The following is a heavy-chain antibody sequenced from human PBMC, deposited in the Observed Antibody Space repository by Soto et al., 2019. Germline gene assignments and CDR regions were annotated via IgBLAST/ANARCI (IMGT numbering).Heavy chain of an antibody. CDR3: ERDKDRQQLGGNYYYSLDV. CDR1: GGTFGTSA. CDR2: IMPVFATP. J-gene: IGHJ6*02. Sequence: QVQLMQSGAEVKKPGSSVKVSCKASGGTFGTSAISWVRQAPGEGLEWVGGIMPVFATPDYAQKFQGRVTISADESTTTAYLELTSLTTDDTAVYYCERDKDRQQLGGNYYYSLDVWGQGTAITVSS. D-gene: IGHD3-3*02. V-gene: IGHV1-69*12.